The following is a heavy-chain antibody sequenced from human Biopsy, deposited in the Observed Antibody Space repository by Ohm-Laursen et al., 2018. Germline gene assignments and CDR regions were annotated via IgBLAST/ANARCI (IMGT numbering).Heavy chain of an antibody. D-gene: IGHD3-9*01. CDR1: GGTFSNSA. V-gene: IGHV1-69*01. Sequence: SSVKVSCKASGGTFSNSAISWVRQAPGQGLEWMGGIITFFRTVNYAQNFQGRLTITADEFTDTAYMELRSLRSEDTAVYYCAPQTPRDPDILTGAYHYDMAVWGQGTTVTVSS. CDR3: APQTPRDPDILTGAYHYDMAV. CDR2: IITFFRTV. J-gene: IGHJ6*02.